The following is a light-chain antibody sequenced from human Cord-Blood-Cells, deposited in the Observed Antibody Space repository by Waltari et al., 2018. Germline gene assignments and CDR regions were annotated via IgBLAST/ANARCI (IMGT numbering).Light chain of an antibody. Sequence: DIVMTQFPDSLAVSLGERATINCKSSQSVLYSSNNKNYLALYQQKPGHPPRLLIYWASTRESCVPDRFSGSGSGTDFTLTISSLQAEDVAVYYCQQYYSTPYSFGQGTKLEIK. CDR1: QSVLYSSNNKNY. CDR3: QQYYSTPYS. V-gene: IGKV4-1*01. J-gene: IGKJ2*03. CDR2: WAS.